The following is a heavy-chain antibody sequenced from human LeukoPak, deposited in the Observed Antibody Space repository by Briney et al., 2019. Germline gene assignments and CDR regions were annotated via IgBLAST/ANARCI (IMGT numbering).Heavy chain of an antibody. CDR2: IITIFGTA. Sequence: ASVKLSCKASGGTFSSYAISWVRQAPGQGLEWMGGIITIFGTANYAQKFQGRVTITTDESTSTAYMELSSMRSEDTAVYYCASSLAAAGTSLYNWFDPWGQGTLVTVSS. V-gene: IGHV1-69*05. J-gene: IGHJ5*02. D-gene: IGHD6-13*01. CDR3: ASSLAAAGTSLYNWFDP. CDR1: GGTFSSYA.